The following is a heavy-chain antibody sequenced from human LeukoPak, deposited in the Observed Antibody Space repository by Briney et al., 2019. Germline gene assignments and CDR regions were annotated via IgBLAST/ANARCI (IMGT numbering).Heavy chain of an antibody. CDR3: ARDRGTMIVVAHDAFDI. D-gene: IGHD3-22*01. J-gene: IGHJ3*02. Sequence: SETLSLTCTVSGGSISSYYWSWLRQPPGKGLEWIGYIYYSGSTNYNPSLKSRVTISVDTSKNQFSLKLSSVTAADTAVYYCARDRGTMIVVAHDAFDIWGQGTMVTVSS. CDR2: IYYSGST. CDR1: GGSISSYY. V-gene: IGHV4-59*01.